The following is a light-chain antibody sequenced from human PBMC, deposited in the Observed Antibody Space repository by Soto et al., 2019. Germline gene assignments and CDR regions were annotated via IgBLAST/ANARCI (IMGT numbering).Light chain of an antibody. V-gene: IGLV2-14*01. Sequence: QSALTQPASVSGSPGQSITISCTGTSSDVGSYNYVSWYQQHPGKAPKLMIYEVRNRPSGVSDRFSGSKSGKTASLTIFGLQAEDEADYYCSSYTTSTTQVFGGGTQPTVL. CDR2: EVR. CDR1: SSDVGSYNY. CDR3: SSYTTSTTQV. J-gene: IGLJ2*01.